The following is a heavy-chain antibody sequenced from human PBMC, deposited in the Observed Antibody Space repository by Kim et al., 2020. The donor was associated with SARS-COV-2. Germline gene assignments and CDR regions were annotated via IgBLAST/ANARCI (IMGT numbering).Heavy chain of an antibody. J-gene: IGHJ4*02. V-gene: IGHV2-70*19. Sequence: GDKHYRTSLKTRLTISKETSKNQVVLTMTNMDPVDTATYYCARGRYYYDFWGQGTLVTVSS. CDR2: GDK. CDR3: ARGRYYYDF.